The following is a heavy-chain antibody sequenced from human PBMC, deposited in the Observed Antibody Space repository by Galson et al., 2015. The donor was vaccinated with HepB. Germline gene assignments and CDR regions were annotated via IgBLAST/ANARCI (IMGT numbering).Heavy chain of an antibody. D-gene: IGHD3-10*01. CDR1: GYTFTSYY. CDR2: INPSGGST. Sequence: SVKVSCKASGYTFTSYYMHWVRQAPGQGLEWMGIINPSGGSTSYAQKFQGRVTMTRDTSTSTVYMELSNLRSEDTAVYYCARDQLGLWFGEYGNGCLDYWGQGTLVTVSS. J-gene: IGHJ4*02. CDR3: ARDQLGLWFGEYGNGCLDY. V-gene: IGHV1-46*03.